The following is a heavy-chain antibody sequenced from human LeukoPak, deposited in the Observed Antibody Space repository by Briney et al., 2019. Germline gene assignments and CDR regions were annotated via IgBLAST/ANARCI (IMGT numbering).Heavy chain of an antibody. CDR2: IYYSGST. D-gene: IGHD3-10*01. V-gene: IGHV4-30-4*01. Sequence: SEGLSVTCTLPGGSISRGVYCWGCVRQPPGNGLEWMVYIYYSGSTYYNPSLKSRVIISVDTYKNQFSLKLSSVTAADTAVYYCASITYGSGSYYVFDYWGQGTLVTVS. CDR3: ASITYGSGSYYVFDY. J-gene: IGHJ4*02. CDR1: GGSISRGVYC.